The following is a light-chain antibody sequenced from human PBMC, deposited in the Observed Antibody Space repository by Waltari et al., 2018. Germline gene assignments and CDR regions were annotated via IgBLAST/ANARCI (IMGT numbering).Light chain of an antibody. CDR1: SSDVGSYNY. CDR2: DVS. Sequence: QSALTQPASVSGSRGQSINISCTGTSSDVGSYNYVSWYQQHPGKAPKLMIYDVSKRPSGVSNRFSGSKSGNPASLTISGLQAEDEADYYCTSYTSSNTYVFGTGTKVTVL. V-gene: IGLV2-14*01. J-gene: IGLJ1*01. CDR3: TSYTSSNTYV.